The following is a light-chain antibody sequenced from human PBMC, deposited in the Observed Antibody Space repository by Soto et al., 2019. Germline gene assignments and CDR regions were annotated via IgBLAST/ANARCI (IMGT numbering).Light chain of an antibody. Sequence: EIMLSQSPGTLSLSPGARAALSCIASQSVSSSYLAWYQQKPGQAPRLLIYGASSRATGIPDRFSGSGSGTDFTLTISRLEPEDFAVYYCQQYGSSPWTFGQGTKVDIK. CDR1: QSVSSSY. CDR3: QQYGSSPWT. CDR2: GAS. V-gene: IGKV3-20*01. J-gene: IGKJ1*01.